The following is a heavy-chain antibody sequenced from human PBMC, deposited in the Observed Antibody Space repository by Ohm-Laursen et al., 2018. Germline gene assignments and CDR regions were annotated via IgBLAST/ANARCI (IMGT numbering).Heavy chain of an antibody. D-gene: IGHD3-22*01. J-gene: IGHJ4*02. CDR1: GGSVSSGSYY. CDR3: ARAIVVVISHDY. Sequence: SDTLSLTCPVSGGSVSSGSYYWSWIRQPPGKGLEWIGYIYYSGSTNYNPSLKSRVTISVDTSKNQFSLKLSSVTAADTAVYYCARAIVVVISHDYWGQGTQVTVSS. V-gene: IGHV4-61*01. CDR2: IYYSGST.